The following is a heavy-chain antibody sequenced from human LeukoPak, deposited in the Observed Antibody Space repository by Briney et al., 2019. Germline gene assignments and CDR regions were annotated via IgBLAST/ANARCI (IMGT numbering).Heavy chain of an antibody. CDR3: ARDRRELERRWFDP. J-gene: IGHJ5*02. D-gene: IGHD1-1*01. CDR1: GGSISSYY. CDR2: IYTSGST. V-gene: IGHV4-4*07. Sequence: PSETLSLTCAVSGGSISSYYWSWIRQPAGKGLEWIGRIYTSGSTNYNPSLKSRVTMSVDTSKNQFSLKLSSVTAADTAVYYCARDRRELERRWFDPWGQGTLVTVSS.